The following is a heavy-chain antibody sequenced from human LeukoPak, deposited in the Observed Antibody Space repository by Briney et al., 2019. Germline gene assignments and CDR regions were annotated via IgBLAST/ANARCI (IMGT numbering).Heavy chain of an antibody. CDR2: INTNTGNP. CDR1: GYTFTSYA. J-gene: IGHJ6*02. V-gene: IGHV7-4-1*02. Sequence: ASVKVSCKAFGYTFTSYAMNWVRQAPGQGLEWMGWINTNTGNPTYAQGFTERFVFSLDTSVSTAYLQISSLKAEDTAVYYCARDIRYSYGYDYYYGMDVWGQGTTVTVSS. CDR3: ARDIRYSYGYDYYYGMDV. D-gene: IGHD5-18*01.